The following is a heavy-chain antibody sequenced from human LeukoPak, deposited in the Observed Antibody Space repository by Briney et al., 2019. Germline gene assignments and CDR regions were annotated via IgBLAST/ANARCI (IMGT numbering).Heavy chain of an antibody. D-gene: IGHD6-19*01. CDR1: GYTFTIYG. CDR2: ISAYNGNT. CDR3: ARDWQWLVPNSAEYFQH. J-gene: IGHJ1*01. V-gene: IGHV1-18*01. Sequence: ASVRVSCTASGYTFTIYGISWGRHTPGQGLEWRGWISAYNGNTNYAQKLQGRVTMTTDTSTSTAYMELRSLRSDDTAVYYCARDWQWLVPNSAEYFQHWGQGTLVTVSS.